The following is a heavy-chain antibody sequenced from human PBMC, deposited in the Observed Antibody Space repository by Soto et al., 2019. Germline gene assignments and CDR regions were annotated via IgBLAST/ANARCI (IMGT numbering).Heavy chain of an antibody. J-gene: IGHJ6*02. CDR2: IIPMFDTP. Sequence: VASVKVSCKSSGAAFSNYAISWARQAPGQGLEWMGDIIPMFDTPNYAQKFQGRVSLTADESSTTAYMELSSLTSDDTAVYYCTRPRPRSAGFYGVDVWGQGTTVTVSS. V-gene: IGHV1-69*13. CDR3: TRPRPRSAGFYGVDV. CDR1: GAAFSNYA.